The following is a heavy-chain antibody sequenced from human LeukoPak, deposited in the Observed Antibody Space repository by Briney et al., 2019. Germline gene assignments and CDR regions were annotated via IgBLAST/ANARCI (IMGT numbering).Heavy chain of an antibody. J-gene: IGHJ3*02. CDR1: GDSVSSNSAA. CDR2: TYYRSKWYN. CDR3: ARSSAYSSGWYPSDAFDI. Sequence: SQTLSLTCAISGDSVSSNSAAWNWIRQSPSRGLEWLGRTYYRSKWYNDYAVSVKSRITINPDTSKNQFSLQLNSVTPEDTAVYYCARSSAYSSGWYPSDAFDIWGQGTMVTVSS. D-gene: IGHD6-19*01. V-gene: IGHV6-1*01.